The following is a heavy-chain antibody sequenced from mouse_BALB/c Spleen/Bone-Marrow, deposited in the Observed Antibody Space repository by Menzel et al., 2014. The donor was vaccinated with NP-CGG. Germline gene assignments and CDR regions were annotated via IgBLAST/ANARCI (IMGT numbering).Heavy chain of an antibody. J-gene: IGHJ1*01. CDR2: ISSGSSTI. Sequence: EVKVVESGGGLVQPGGSRKLSCAASGFTFSSFGMHWVRQAPEKGLEWVAYISSGSSTIYYADTVKGRFTISRDNPKNTLSLQMTSLRSEDTAMYYCARYYGNYSGYFDVWGAGTTVTVSS. CDR1: GFTFSSFG. V-gene: IGHV5-17*02. CDR3: ARYYGNYSGYFDV. D-gene: IGHD2-1*01.